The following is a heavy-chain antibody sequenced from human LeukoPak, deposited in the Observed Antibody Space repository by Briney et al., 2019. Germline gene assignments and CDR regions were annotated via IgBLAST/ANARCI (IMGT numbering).Heavy chain of an antibody. Sequence: PGGSLRLSCAASGFTFSSYSMNWVRQAPGKGLEWVSSISSSSNYIYYADSVKGRFTISRDSAKNSLYLQMNSLRAEDTAVYYCARDPSSGWYLKGWFDPWGQGTLVTVSS. V-gene: IGHV3-21*01. CDR2: ISSSSNYI. CDR3: ARDPSSGWYLKGWFDP. CDR1: GFTFSSYS. J-gene: IGHJ5*02. D-gene: IGHD6-19*01.